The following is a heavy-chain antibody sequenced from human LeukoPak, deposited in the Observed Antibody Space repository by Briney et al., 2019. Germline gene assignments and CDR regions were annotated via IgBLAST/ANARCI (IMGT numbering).Heavy chain of an antibody. D-gene: IGHD4-11*01. J-gene: IGHJ4*02. CDR1: GYTFTSYY. Sequence: ASVKVSCKASGYTFTSYYIHWVRQAPGQGVEWMGIINPIGGTTDYAQKFQGRVTMPRDTSTSTVYMEQSSLRSEDTAVYYCARQQGLQNLNFDYWGQGTLVTVSS. CDR2: INPIGGTT. V-gene: IGHV1-46*01. CDR3: ARQQGLQNLNFDY.